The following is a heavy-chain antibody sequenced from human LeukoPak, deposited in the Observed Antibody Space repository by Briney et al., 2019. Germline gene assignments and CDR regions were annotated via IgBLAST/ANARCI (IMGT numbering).Heavy chain of an antibody. J-gene: IGHJ3*01. D-gene: IGHD1-1*01. Sequence: VKVSCKASGYIFTDYYMHWVRQAPGQGLEWMGWINPKSDGTKYAQNFQGRVTMTWDTSISTAYMEVSRLTSDDTAMFYCARDPPGTTAFDLWGQGTMVTVSS. V-gene: IGHV1-2*02. CDR3: ARDPPGTTAFDL. CDR1: GYIFTDYY. CDR2: INPKSDGT.